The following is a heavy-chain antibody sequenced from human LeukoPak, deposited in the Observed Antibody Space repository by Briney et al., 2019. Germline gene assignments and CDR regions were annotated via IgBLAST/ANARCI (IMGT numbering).Heavy chain of an antibody. J-gene: IGHJ5*02. D-gene: IGHD3-22*01. V-gene: IGHV3-23*01. CDR2: ISGSGGST. Sequence: PGGSLRLSCAASGFTFSSYATSWVRQAPGKGLEWVSAISGSGGSTYYADSVKGRFTISRDNSRNTLYLQMNSLRAEDTAVYYCAKERYYYDSSGEFDPWGQGTLVTVSS. CDR1: GFTFSSYA. CDR3: AKERYYYDSSGEFDP.